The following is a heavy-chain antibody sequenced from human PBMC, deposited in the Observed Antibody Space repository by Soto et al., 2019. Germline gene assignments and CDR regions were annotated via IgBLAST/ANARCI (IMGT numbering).Heavy chain of an antibody. CDR1: GGSISSGDYY. V-gene: IGHV4-30-4*01. D-gene: IGHD3-22*01. CDR2: IYYSGST. J-gene: IGHJ6*02. CDR3: ASDSSGLGEDGMDV. Sequence: QVQLQESGPGLVKPSQTLSLTCTVSGGSISSGDYYWSWIRQPPGNVLEWIGYIYYSGSTYYNPSLKSRVTISVDTSKNQFSLKRSSVTAADTAVYYCASDSSGLGEDGMDVWGQGTTVTVSS.